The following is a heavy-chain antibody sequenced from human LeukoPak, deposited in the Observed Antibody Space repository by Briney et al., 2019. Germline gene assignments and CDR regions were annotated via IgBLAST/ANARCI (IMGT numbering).Heavy chain of an antibody. V-gene: IGHV1-2*02. D-gene: IGHD1-1*01. Sequence: ASVTVSCKASGYSFTGYYFHWVRQAPGQGLEWMGWIKPNTAGTNYAQKFLGRVTLTWATSISTACMELNRLTSDDTAVYYCATAAGDDNAGYYYYMGVWGKGTSVTVSS. J-gene: IGHJ6*03. CDR2: IKPNTAGT. CDR1: GYSFTGYY. CDR3: ATAAGDDNAGYYYYMGV.